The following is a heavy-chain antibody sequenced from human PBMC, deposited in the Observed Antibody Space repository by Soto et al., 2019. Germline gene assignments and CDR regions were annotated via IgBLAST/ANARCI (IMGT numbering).Heavy chain of an antibody. V-gene: IGHV3-74*01. CDR3: ARDLTSGSYYVYYYGMDV. J-gene: IGHJ6*02. CDR2: INSDGSST. D-gene: IGHD3-10*01. CDR1: GFTFSSYW. Sequence: GGSLRLSCAASGFTFSSYWMHWVRQAPGKGLVWVSRINSDGSSTSYADSVKGRFTISRDNAKNTLYLQMNSLRAEETAVYYCARDLTSGSYYVYYYGMDVWGQGTTVTVSS.